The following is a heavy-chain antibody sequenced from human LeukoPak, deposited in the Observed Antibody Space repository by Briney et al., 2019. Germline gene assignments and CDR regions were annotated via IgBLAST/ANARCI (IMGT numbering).Heavy chain of an antibody. CDR2: INPSGGST. D-gene: IGHD3-3*01. V-gene: IGHV1-46*01. Sequence: ASVKVSCKASGYTFTSYYMHWVRQAPGQGLEWMGIINPSGGSTSYAQKFQGRVTMTRDTSTSTVYMELNSLRSEDTAVYYCAREQEYDFWSGCHFDYWGQGTLVTVSS. J-gene: IGHJ4*02. CDR3: AREQEYDFWSGCHFDY. CDR1: GYTFTSYY.